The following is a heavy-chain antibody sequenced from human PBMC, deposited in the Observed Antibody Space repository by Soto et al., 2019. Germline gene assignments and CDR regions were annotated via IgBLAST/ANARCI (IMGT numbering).Heavy chain of an antibody. CDR1: GGSISSSSYY. J-gene: IGHJ4*02. CDR2: IYYSGST. V-gene: IGHV4-39*01. D-gene: IGHD5-12*01. CDR3: ARQFWDYSGYDYYFDY. Sequence: PSETLSLTCTVSGGSISSSSYYWGWIRQPPGKGLEWIGSIYYSGSTYYNPSLKSRVTISVDTSKNQFSLKLSSVTAADTAVYYCARQFWDYSGYDYYFDYWGQGTLVTVSS.